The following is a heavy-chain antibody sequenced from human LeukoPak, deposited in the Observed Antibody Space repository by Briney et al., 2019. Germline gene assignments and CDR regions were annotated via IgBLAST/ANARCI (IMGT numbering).Heavy chain of an antibody. Sequence: GALVLSCAASEFTFSIYAMSWVRPAPGKGLEWVSSISASGGSTYYADSVQGRFTISRDNSKNTLFLQMDSLRPDDTAVYYCAKDLTSYSSSFDYWGQGTLVTVSS. CDR3: AKDLTSYSSSFDY. J-gene: IGHJ4*02. D-gene: IGHD6-6*01. CDR1: EFTFSIYA. V-gene: IGHV3-23*01. CDR2: ISASGGST.